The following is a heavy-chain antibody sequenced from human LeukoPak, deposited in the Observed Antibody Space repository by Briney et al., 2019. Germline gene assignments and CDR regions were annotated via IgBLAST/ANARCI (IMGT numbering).Heavy chain of an antibody. Sequence: GGSLRLSCAASGFTFSSYGMHWVRQAPGKGLEWVAVISYDGSNKYYADSVKGRFTISRDNSKNTLYLQMNSLRAEDTAVYCCAKDGGAYWGQGTLVTVSS. D-gene: IGHD3-16*01. CDR1: GFTFSSYG. J-gene: IGHJ4*02. V-gene: IGHV3-30*18. CDR2: ISYDGSNK. CDR3: AKDGGAY.